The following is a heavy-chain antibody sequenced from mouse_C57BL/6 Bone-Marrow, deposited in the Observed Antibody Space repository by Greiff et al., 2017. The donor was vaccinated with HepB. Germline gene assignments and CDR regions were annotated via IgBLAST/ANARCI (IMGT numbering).Heavy chain of an antibody. J-gene: IGHJ3*01. CDR3: ARRAYYYGSSSAWFAY. D-gene: IGHD1-1*01. V-gene: IGHV1-18*01. CDR2: INPNNGGT. CDR1: GYTFTDYN. Sequence: VQLQQSGPELVKPGASVKIPCKASGYTFTDYNMDWVKQSHGKSLEWIGDINPNNGGTIYNQKFKGKATLTVDKSSSTAYMELRSLTSEDTAVYYCARRAYYYGSSSAWFAYWGQGTLVTVSA.